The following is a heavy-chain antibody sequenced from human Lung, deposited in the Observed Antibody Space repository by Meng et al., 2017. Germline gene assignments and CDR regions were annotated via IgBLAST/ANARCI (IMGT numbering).Heavy chain of an antibody. CDR3: ARGPTTMAHDFDY. Sequence: QVQPQQWGAGPLKPSETLSLTCVVPGGSFRDYYWSWIRQPPGKGLEWIGEINHSGSTNYNPSLESRATISVDTSQNNLSLKLSSVTAADSAVYYCARGPTTMAHDFDYWGQGTLVTVSS. V-gene: IGHV4-34*01. D-gene: IGHD4-11*01. CDR1: GGSFRDYY. CDR2: INHSGST. J-gene: IGHJ4*02.